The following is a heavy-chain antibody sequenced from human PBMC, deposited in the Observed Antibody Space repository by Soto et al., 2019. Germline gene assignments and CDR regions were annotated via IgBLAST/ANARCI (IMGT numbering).Heavy chain of an antibody. CDR2: TNYSGTT. D-gene: IGHD1-26*01. V-gene: IGHV4-31*03. CDR1: GGSFSSDSFI. J-gene: IGHJ6*02. CDR3: ARDHKWDGMDV. Sequence: SETLSLTCSVSGGSFSSDSFIWSWVRQFPGKGLEWIGYTNYSGTTYYNPSLRSRITMSVDTSKNQFSLNLSSVTAADTAVYYCARDHKWDGMDVWGQGTTVTVSS.